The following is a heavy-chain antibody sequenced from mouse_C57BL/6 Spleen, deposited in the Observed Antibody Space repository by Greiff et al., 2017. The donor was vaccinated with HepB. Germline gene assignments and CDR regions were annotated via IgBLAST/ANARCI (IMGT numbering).Heavy chain of an antibody. Sequence: QVQLQQPGAELVKPGASVKLSCKASGYTFTSYWMHWVKQRPGQGLEWIGMIHPNSGSTNYNEKFKSKATLTVDKSSSTAYMQLSSLTSEDSAVYYCARRRTGSWYFEVWGTGTTVTVSS. D-gene: IGHD4-1*01. CDR3: ARRRTGSWYFEV. CDR2: IHPNSGST. V-gene: IGHV1-64*01. J-gene: IGHJ1*03. CDR1: GYTFTSYW.